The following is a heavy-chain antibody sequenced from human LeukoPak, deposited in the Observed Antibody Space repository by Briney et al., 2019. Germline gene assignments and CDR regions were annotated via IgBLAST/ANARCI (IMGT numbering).Heavy chain of an antibody. CDR1: GGSLSDYY. J-gene: IGHJ6*04. Sequence: SETLSLTCALHGGSLSDYYLSRIRHPPGKGREWIGEFSHSGKTHYNPSLNRRVTISVDTSKNHVSLKLSSVTAADTAVYYCARGPSRRYGNDYGMDVWHKGTTVTVIS. CDR3: ARGPSRRYGNDYGMDV. V-gene: IGHV4-34*01. CDR2: FSHSGKT. D-gene: IGHD5-18*01.